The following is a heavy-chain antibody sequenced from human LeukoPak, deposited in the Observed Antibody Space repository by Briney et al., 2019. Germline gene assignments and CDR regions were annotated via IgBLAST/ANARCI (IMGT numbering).Heavy chain of an antibody. CDR1: GGSISSSSYY. D-gene: IGHD6-6*01. V-gene: IGHV4-39*01. J-gene: IGHJ3*02. CDR3: ARFYNSWHAFHI. CDR2: MSCSGST. Sequence: SETLSLTCTVSGGSISSSSYYWVWIRQSPGKGLEWIGSMSCSGSTYYNPSLKSRVTISVDTSKNQFSLTLSSVTATDTAVYYCARFYNSWHAFHIWGQGTMVTVSS.